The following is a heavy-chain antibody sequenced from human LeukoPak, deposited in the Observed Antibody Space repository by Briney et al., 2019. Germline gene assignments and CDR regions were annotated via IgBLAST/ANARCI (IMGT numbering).Heavy chain of an antibody. CDR2: INPNSGGT. V-gene: IGHV1-2*04. J-gene: IGHJ4*02. CDR3: ARDGIVRHGPDPGYYYGSGSYYKDY. D-gene: IGHD3-10*01. Sequence: GASVKVSCKASGYTFTGYYMHWVRQAPGQGLEWMGWINPNSGGTNYAQKFQGWVTMTRDTSISAAYMELSRLRSDDTAVYYCARDGIVRHGPDPGYYYGSGSYYKDYWGQGTLVTVSS. CDR1: GYTFTGYY.